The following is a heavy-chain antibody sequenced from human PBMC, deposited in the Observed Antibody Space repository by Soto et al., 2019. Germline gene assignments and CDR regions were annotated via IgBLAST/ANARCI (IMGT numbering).Heavy chain of an antibody. CDR3: ARHNYDSSGYYHYYYGMDV. CDR2: INHSGST. D-gene: IGHD3-22*01. CDR1: GGSGGSFSGYY. Sequence: QVQLQQWGARLLKPSETLSLTCAVYGGSGGSFSGYYWSWIRQPPGKGLEWIGEINHSGSTNYNPSLKSRVTISVDTSKNQFSLKRSSVTAADTAVYYCARHNYDSSGYYHYYYGMDVWGQGTTVTVSS. J-gene: IGHJ6*02. V-gene: IGHV4-34*01.